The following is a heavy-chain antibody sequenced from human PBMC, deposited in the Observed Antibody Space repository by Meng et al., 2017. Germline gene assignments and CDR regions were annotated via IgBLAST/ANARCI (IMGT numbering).Heavy chain of an antibody. CDR1: GGTFRRLV. Sequence: QGRPGGCVVGVKKPGLSVKVLCKASGGTFRRLVISWVEQAPGQGLEWMGGIIPIFGTANYAQKFQGRVTITADKSTSTAYLELSSLRSEDTAVYYCARRDGYCSGGSCFFWFDPWGQGTLVTVSS. CDR3: ARRDGYCSGGSCFFWFDP. V-gene: IGHV1-69*06. CDR2: IIPIFGTA. J-gene: IGHJ5*02. D-gene: IGHD2-15*01.